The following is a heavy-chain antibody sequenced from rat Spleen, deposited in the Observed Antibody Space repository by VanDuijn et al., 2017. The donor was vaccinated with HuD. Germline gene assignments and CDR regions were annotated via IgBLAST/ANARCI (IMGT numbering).Heavy chain of an antibody. CDR2: ISTGGGNT. CDR3: ARPSARYSSGYSYYFEY. Sequence: EVQLVESGGGLVQPGRSMKLSCAALGFTFSNYYMAWVRQAPTKGLEWVASISTGGGNTSYRDSVKGRFTISRDNAKSTLYLQIDSLRSEDTATSYCARPSARYSSGYSYYFEYWGQGSLVTVSS. J-gene: IGHJ3*01. CDR1: GFTFSNYY. D-gene: IGHD4-1*01. V-gene: IGHV5-25*01.